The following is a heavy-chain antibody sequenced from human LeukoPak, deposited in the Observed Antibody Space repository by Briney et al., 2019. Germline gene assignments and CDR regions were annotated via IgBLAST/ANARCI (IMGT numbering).Heavy chain of an antibody. D-gene: IGHD3-10*01. CDR2: IYHSGST. CDR1: GGSISSGGYS. CDR3: ASSYGSGSYYDY. V-gene: IGHV4-30-2*01. J-gene: IGHJ4*02. Sequence: SQTLSLTCAVSGGSISSGGYSWSWIRQPPGKGLEWIGYIYHSGSTYHNPSLKSRVTISVDRSKNQFSLKLSPVTAADTAVYYCASSYGSGSYYDYWGQGTLVTVSS.